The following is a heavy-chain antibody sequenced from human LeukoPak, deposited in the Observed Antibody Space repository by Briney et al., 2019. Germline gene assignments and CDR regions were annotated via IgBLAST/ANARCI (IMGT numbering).Heavy chain of an antibody. CDR2: LNAYNSNT. J-gene: IGHJ6*02. D-gene: IGHD2-15*01. V-gene: IGHV1-18*01. CDR3: ARESFCRGGSCSYGMDV. Sequence: ASVKVSCKASGYTFPSYGISWVRQAPGQGLEGMGWLNAYNSNTNYAQKFQGRVTMTTDTSTSTAYMELRSLRSDDTAVYYCARESFCRGGSCSYGMDVWGQGTTVTVSS. CDR1: GYTFPSYG.